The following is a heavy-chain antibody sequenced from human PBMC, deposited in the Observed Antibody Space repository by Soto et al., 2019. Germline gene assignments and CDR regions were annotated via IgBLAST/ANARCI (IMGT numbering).Heavy chain of an antibody. D-gene: IGHD5-18*01. CDR3: ARDTYGYGFLIYYYYGMDV. CDR1: AFTFSSYW. J-gene: IGHJ6*02. Sequence: GSLRLSCAASAFTFSSYWMSGVRQAPGKGLEWVANIKQDGSEKYYVDSVKGRFTISRDNAKNSLYLQMNSLRAEDTAVSYCARDTYGYGFLIYYYYGMDVWGQGTTVTVSS. V-gene: IGHV3-7*01. CDR2: IKQDGSEK.